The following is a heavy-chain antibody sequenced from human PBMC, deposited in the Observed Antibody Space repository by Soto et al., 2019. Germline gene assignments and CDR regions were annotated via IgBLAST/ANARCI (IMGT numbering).Heavy chain of an antibody. Sequence: QVQLVESGGGVVQPGGSLRLSCAASGFTFSSYGIHWVRQAPGKGLEWVAVIWYDGNNKNYADSVKGGFTIYRENSKNTLYLKMNSLRAEDKAVYYCARDGADTAFGGSYYYIEVWGKGTTVTVSS. CDR3: ARDGADTAFGGSYYYIEV. D-gene: IGHD3-3*01. V-gene: IGHV3-33*01. CDR2: IWYDGNNK. J-gene: IGHJ6*03. CDR1: GFTFSSYG.